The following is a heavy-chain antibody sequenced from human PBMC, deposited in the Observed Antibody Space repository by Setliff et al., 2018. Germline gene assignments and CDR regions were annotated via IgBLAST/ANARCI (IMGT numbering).Heavy chain of an antibody. CDR3: RQWFGELSRDY. V-gene: IGHV3-53*01. J-gene: IGHJ4*02. D-gene: IGHD3-10*01. CDR2: LYGGGNT. CDR1: GFTVSSND. Sequence: PGGSLRLSCAASGFTVSSNDMSWVRQAPGKGLEWIALLYGGGNTFYADSVKGRFTISGASSKNAVYLQMNSLRADDTAVYYCRQWFGELSRDYWGPGTLVTVSS.